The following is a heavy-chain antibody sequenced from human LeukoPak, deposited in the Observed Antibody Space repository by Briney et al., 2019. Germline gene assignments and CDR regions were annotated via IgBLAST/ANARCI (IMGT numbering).Heavy chain of an antibody. V-gene: IGHV1-24*01. J-gene: IGHJ4*02. D-gene: IGHD5-18*01. Sequence: ASVKVSCKVSGYTLTELSMHWVRQAPGKGLEWMGGFDPEDGETIYAQKFQGRVTMTEDTSTDTAYMELSSLRSEDTAVYYCATDYGGGYSYGNLDYWGQGTLVTVSS. CDR2: FDPEDGET. CDR1: GYTLTELS. CDR3: ATDYGGGYSYGNLDY.